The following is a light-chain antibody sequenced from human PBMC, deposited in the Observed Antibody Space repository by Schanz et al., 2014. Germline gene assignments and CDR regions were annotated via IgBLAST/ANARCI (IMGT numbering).Light chain of an antibody. Sequence: DIQMTQSPSSLSASVGDRVTITCRASQSINRNLNWYQQKSGEAPNLLIYGASNLQSGVPSRFSGSGSGTDFTLTISSLQLEDFATYYCQQSQGPPLTFGGGTKVEIK. V-gene: IGKV1-39*01. CDR2: GAS. CDR3: QQSQGPPLT. CDR1: QSINRN. J-gene: IGKJ4*01.